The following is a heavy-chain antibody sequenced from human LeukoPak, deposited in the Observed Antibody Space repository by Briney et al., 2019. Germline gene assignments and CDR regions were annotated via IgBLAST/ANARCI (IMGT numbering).Heavy chain of an antibody. Sequence: ASVKVSCKASGGTFSSYAISWVRQAPGQGLEWMGRIIPILGIANYAQKFQGRVTITADKSTSTAYMELSSLRSEDTAVYYCARGDVDTAMDYGGQGTLVTVS. V-gene: IGHV1-69*04. J-gene: IGHJ4*02. D-gene: IGHD5-18*01. CDR1: GGTFSSYA. CDR2: IIPILGIA. CDR3: ARGDVDTAMDY.